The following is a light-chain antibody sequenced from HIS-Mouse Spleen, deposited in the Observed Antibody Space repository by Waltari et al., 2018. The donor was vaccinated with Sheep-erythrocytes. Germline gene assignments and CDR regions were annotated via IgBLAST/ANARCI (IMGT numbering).Light chain of an antibody. J-gene: IGLJ2*01. V-gene: IGLV3-1*01. CDR2: QDT. Sequence: SSELTQPPSVSVSPGQTASITCSGDKLGDKYACWYQQKPGQSPVLVIYQDTKRPSGIPERVSGSNAGSTATLTISGTQAMDEADYYCQAWDSSIVVFGGGTKLTVL. CDR3: QAWDSSIVV. CDR1: KLGDKY.